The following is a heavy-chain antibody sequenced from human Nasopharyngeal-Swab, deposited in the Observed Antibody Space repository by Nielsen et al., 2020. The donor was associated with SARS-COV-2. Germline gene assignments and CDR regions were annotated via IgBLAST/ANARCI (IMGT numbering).Heavy chain of an antibody. D-gene: IGHD3-3*01. Sequence: SETLSLPSTVSRGPISSHSYYWAWIRHPPGKGPEWPGHIYYTGSTHYNPSLRSRVTTSVDTSKNQFSLELRSVTAADTGVYFCARLNYDFGGLYGVDVWGQGTTVTVSS. V-gene: IGHV4-39*01. CDR2: IYYTGST. CDR1: RGPISSHSYY. CDR3: ARLNYDFGGLYGVDV. J-gene: IGHJ6*02.